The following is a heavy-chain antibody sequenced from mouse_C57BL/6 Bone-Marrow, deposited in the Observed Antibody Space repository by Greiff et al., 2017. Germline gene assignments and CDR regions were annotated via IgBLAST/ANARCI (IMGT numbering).Heavy chain of an antibody. Sequence: QVQLKESGPGLVQPSQSLSITCTVSGFSLTSYGVHWVRQSPGKGLEWLGVIWSGGSTDYNAAFISRLSISKDNSKSQVFFKMNSLQADDTAIYYCARIPIYYDYVGPLYAMDYWGQGTSVTVSS. J-gene: IGHJ4*01. CDR1: GFSLTSYG. D-gene: IGHD2-4*01. CDR3: ARIPIYYDYVGPLYAMDY. V-gene: IGHV2-2*01. CDR2: IWSGGST.